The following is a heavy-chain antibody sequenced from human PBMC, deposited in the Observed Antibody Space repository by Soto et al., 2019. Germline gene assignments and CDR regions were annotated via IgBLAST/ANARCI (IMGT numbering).Heavy chain of an antibody. CDR1: GYTFTSYA. V-gene: IGHV1-3*01. Sequence: ASVKVSCKASGYTFTSYAMHWVRQAPGQRLEWMGWINAGNGNTKYSQKFQGRVTITRDTSASTAYMELSSLRSEDTAVYYCASDPLQLMAAAGTTDYWGQGTLVTVSS. CDR3: ASDPLQLMAAAGTTDY. D-gene: IGHD6-13*01. CDR2: INAGNGNT. J-gene: IGHJ4*02.